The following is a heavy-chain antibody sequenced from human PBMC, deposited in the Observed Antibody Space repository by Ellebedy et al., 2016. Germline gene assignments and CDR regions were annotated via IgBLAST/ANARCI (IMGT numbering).Heavy chain of an antibody. D-gene: IGHD6-13*01. J-gene: IGHJ4*02. V-gene: IGHV5-51*01. CDR3: ARRASGIAAAVDY. CDR1: GYDFFGYW. CDR2: IYPGDSDT. Sequence: GESLKISCKGSGYDFFGYWIGWVRQMPGKGLEWVGIIYPGDSDTRYSPSFQGQVTISADKSISTAYLQWSSLKASDTAMYYCARRASGIAAAVDYWGQGTLVTVSS.